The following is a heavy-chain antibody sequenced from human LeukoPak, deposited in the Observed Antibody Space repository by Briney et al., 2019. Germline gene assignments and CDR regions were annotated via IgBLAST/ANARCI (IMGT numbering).Heavy chain of an antibody. CDR1: GFTVDDYG. Sequence: PGGSLRLSCAASGFTVDDYGMTWVRQAPGKGLEWVSGINWNGGSTGYADSVKGRFSILRDTAKNSLYLQMNSLRAEDTALYYCARGYCSGGSCFLFDYWGQGNLVTVSS. V-gene: IGHV3-20*04. CDR2: INWNGGST. CDR3: ARGYCSGGSCFLFDY. J-gene: IGHJ4*02. D-gene: IGHD2-15*01.